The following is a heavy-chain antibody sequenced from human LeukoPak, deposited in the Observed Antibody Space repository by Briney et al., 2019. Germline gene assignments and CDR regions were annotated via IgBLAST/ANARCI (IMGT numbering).Heavy chain of an antibody. J-gene: IGHJ4*02. CDR2: IYYSGST. CDR1: GGSISSSYYY. D-gene: IGHD6-13*01. Sequence: SETLSLTCTVSGGSISSSYYYWSWIRQPPGKGLEWIGYIYYSGSTNYNPSLKSRVTISVDTSKNQFSLKLSSVTAADTAVYYCARAVDSSSWHPFDYWGQGTLVTVSS. V-gene: IGHV4-61*01. CDR3: ARAVDSSSWHPFDY.